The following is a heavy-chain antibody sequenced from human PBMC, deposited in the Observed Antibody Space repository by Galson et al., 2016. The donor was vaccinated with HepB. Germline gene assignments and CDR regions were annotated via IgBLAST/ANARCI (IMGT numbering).Heavy chain of an antibody. CDR2: ISAYNDNT. CDR3: ARDSALELMVHSSLYYFDY. CDR1: GYTFTNYG. V-gene: IGHV1-18*01. Sequence: SVKVSCKASGYTFTNYGIRWVRQAPGQGLEWMGWISAYNDNTNYAQKLQGRVTMTTDTSTSIAYMELRSLRSDDTAVYYCARDSALELMVHSSLYYFDYWGQGTLVTVSS. D-gene: IGHD1-1*01. J-gene: IGHJ4*02.